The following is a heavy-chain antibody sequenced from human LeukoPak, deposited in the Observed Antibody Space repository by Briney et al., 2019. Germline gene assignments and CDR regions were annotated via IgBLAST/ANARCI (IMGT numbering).Heavy chain of an antibody. J-gene: IGHJ4*02. CDR1: GGTSSSYT. CDR3: ARVKMDDSSGYWGFDY. CDR2: IIPIFGTE. V-gene: IGHV1-69*05. D-gene: IGHD3-22*01. Sequence: GASVKVSCKASGGTSSSYTINWVRQAPGQGLEWMGRIIPIFGTENYAQKFQDRVTITTDESTSTAYMELRGLKSEDTAVYYCARVKMDDSSGYWGFDYWGQGTLVTVSS.